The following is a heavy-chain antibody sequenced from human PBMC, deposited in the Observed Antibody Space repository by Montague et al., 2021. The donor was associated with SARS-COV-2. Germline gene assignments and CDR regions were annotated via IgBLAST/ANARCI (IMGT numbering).Heavy chain of an antibody. CDR3: ARWKRYCSGGSCYSNRFII. Sequence: SETLSLTCTVSGGSIRSSSYYWGWIRQPPGKGLEWFGSIYYSGSTYYNPSLKSRVTLSVDTSKNQFSLKLSSVTAADTAVYYCARWKRYCSGGSCYSNRFIIWGQATMVTVSS. V-gene: IGHV4-39*01. CDR2: IYYSGST. CDR1: GGSIRSSSYY. D-gene: IGHD2-15*01. J-gene: IGHJ3*02.